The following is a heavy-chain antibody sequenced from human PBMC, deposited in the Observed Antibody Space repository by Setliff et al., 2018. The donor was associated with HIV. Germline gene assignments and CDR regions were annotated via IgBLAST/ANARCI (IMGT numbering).Heavy chain of an antibody. CDR3: ARGAYYYGTSGYPRDPFDL. D-gene: IGHD3-22*01. J-gene: IGHJ3*01. V-gene: IGHV1-2*02. Sequence: EASVKVSCKASGYTFTGYYIYWVRQAPGQGLEWMGWINPHSGGTNYAQKFQGRVTMTRDTSISTASMELSRLRSDDTAVYYCARGAYYYGTSGYPRDPFDLWGQGTMVTVSS. CDR1: GYTFTGYY. CDR2: INPHSGGT.